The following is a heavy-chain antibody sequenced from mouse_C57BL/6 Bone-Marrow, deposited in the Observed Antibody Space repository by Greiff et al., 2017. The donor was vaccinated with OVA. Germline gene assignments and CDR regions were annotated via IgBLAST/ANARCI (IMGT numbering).Heavy chain of an antibody. CDR1: GYTFTDYE. J-gene: IGHJ1*03. Sequence: VQLQQSGAELVRPGASVTLSCKASGYTFTDYEMHWVKQTPVHGLEWIGAIDPETGGTAYNQKFKGKAILTADKSSSTAYMELRSLTSEDSAVYYCSRNEFGSSYWDFDDWGKGTTVTVAS. V-gene: IGHV1-15*01. D-gene: IGHD1-1*01. CDR3: SRNEFGSSYWDFDD. CDR2: IDPETGGT.